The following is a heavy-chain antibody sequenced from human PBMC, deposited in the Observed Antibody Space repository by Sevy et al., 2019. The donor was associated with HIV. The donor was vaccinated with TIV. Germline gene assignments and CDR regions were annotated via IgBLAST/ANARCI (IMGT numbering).Heavy chain of an antibody. J-gene: IGHJ4*02. CDR1: GYSFSNYG. CDR3: ARIYPQWSGSYHNDY. Sequence: ASVKVSCKASGYSFSNYGFTWVRQAPGQGLEWVGWISAYNGNREYGQRVQGRVTLTTDTSTNTAYMELRSLRSDDTAVYYCARIYPQWSGSYHNDYWGQGTLVTVSS. V-gene: IGHV1-18*01. CDR2: ISAYNGNR. D-gene: IGHD1-26*01.